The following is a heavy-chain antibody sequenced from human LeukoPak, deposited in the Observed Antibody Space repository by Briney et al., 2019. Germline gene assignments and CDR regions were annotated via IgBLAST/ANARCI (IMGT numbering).Heavy chain of an antibody. Sequence: PSETLSLTCTVSGGSISSYCWSWIRQPPGKGLEWIGYIYYSGSTNYNPSLKSRVTISVDTSKNQFSLKLSSVTAADTAVYYCARLYCSSTSCYRWWFDPWGQGTLATVSS. CDR1: GGSISSYC. V-gene: IGHV4-59*01. CDR2: IYYSGST. D-gene: IGHD2-2*01. CDR3: ARLYCSSTSCYRWWFDP. J-gene: IGHJ5*02.